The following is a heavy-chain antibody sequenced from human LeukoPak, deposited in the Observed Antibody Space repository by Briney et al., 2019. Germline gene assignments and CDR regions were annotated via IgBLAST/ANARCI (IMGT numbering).Heavy chain of an antibody. D-gene: IGHD1-1*01. V-gene: IGHV3-7*01. Sequence: PGGSLRLSCEVSGFTFSSYGRSGVRQVPGKGLEWVANIKQDGGEKYYVDSVKGRFTISRDNAKNSLYLQMNSLRAEDTAVYYCARDEYRNAYWGQGTLVTVSS. J-gene: IGHJ4*02. CDR1: GFTFSSYG. CDR2: IKQDGGEK. CDR3: ARDEYRNAY.